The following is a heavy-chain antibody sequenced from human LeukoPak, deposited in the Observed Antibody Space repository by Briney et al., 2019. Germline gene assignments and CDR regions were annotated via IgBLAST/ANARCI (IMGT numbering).Heavy chain of an antibody. V-gene: IGHV3-23*01. Sequence: GGSLRLSCAASGFIFNNYAMNWVRQAPGKGLEWVSGISGSGDSTFCADSVKGRFTISRDNSKNTLDLQMNSLRAEDTAVYYCARDSAQWANDYGDHSFDYWGQGTLVTVSS. CDR3: ARDSAQWANDYGDHSFDY. CDR1: GFIFNNYA. D-gene: IGHD4-17*01. J-gene: IGHJ4*02. CDR2: ISGSGDST.